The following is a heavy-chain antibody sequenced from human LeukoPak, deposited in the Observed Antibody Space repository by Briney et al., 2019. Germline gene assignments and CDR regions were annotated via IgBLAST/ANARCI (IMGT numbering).Heavy chain of an antibody. V-gene: IGHV3-74*01. Sequence: GGSLRLSCAASGFTLSGYWIHWVRQAPGKGLVWVARINPDGSITNYADSVKGRFTVSRDNAKNTLFLQMNSLRAEGTAVYYCARDFHGDHDYWGQGTLVTVSS. CDR3: ARDFHGDHDY. CDR2: INPDGSIT. D-gene: IGHD4-17*01. CDR1: GFTLSGYW. J-gene: IGHJ4*02.